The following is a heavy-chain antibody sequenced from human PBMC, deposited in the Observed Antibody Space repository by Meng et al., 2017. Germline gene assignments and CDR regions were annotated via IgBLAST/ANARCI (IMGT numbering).Heavy chain of an antibody. Sequence: GESLKISCAASGFTFRDYYMSWIRQAPGKGLEWVSYISSSGSTIYYADSVKGRFTISRDNAKNSLYLQMSSLRAEDTAVYYYATTGPTTVTTRPYYYYGMDVWGPGNTVTVSS. J-gene: IGHJ6*02. CDR1: GFTFRDYY. CDR3: ATTGPTTVTTRPYYYYGMDV. CDR2: ISSSGSTI. V-gene: IGHV3-11*04. D-gene: IGHD4-17*01.